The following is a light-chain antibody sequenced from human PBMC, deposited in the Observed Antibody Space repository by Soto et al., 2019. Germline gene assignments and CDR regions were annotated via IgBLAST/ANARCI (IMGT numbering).Light chain of an antibody. CDR3: QSYDSSTHVV. V-gene: IGLV6-57*04. J-gene: IGLJ2*01. CDR1: SGSIASNY. Sequence: NFMLTHPHSVSESPGKTVTISCTRSSGSIASNYVQWYQQRPGSAPTTVIYEDNQRPSGVPDRFSGSIDSSSNSASLTISGLKTEDEADYYCQSYDSSTHVVFGGGTKLTVL. CDR2: EDN.